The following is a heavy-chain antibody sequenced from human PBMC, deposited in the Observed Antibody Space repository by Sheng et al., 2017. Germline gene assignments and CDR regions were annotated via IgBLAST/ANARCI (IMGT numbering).Heavy chain of an antibody. D-gene: IGHD6-13*01. CDR2: MNQDGSEK. V-gene: IGHV3-7*01. Sequence: EVQVVGSGGGLVQPGGSLRLSCTASGLPFSSYWVNWVRQAPGKGLELVANMNQDGSEKYYADSVRGRFTISRDNAKKSMYLQMNSLRIEDTAVYYCDGSNWPTWVRGTRVTVSS. CDR1: GLPFSSYW. J-gene: IGHJ5*02. CDR3: DGSNWPT.